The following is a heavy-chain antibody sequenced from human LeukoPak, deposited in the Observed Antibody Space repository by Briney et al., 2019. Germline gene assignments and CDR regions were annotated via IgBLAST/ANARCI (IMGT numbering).Heavy chain of an antibody. J-gene: IGHJ4*02. D-gene: IGHD5-24*01. CDR3: SRDLRGRDDY. Sequence: GGSLRLSCAASGFTFSSYWMRWVRQAPGKGLVWVSRINTGGSSTDYADSVKGRFTISRDNAKNTLYLQMNSLRAEDTAVYYCSRDLRGRDDYWGQGILVIVSS. CDR2: INTGGSST. V-gene: IGHV3-74*01. CDR1: GFTFSSYW.